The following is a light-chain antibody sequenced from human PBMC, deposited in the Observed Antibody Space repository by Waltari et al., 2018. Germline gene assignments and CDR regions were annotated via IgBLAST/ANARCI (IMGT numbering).Light chain of an antibody. Sequence: QSVLTQPPSVSAAPGQTVTISCSGGSPNIGINYVPWYQQLPGTAPKLIIYDTDRRPSGIPARFSGPKSGTSATLVITGLQTGDEAEYYCGTWDSGLSGGLFGTGTKVIVL. J-gene: IGLJ1*01. CDR2: DTD. V-gene: IGLV1-51*01. CDR3: GTWDSGLSGGL. CDR1: SPNIGINY.